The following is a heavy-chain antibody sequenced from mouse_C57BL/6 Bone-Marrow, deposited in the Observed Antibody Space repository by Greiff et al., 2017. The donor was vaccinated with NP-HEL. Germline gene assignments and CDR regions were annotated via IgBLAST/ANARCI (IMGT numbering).Heavy chain of an antibody. V-gene: IGHV2-5*01. CDR1: GFSLTSYG. CDR3: AKNKDDGYYVFAY. Sequence: VQLQQSGPGLVQPSQSLSITCTVSGFSLTSYGVHWVRQSPGKGLEWLGVIWRGGSTDYNAAFMSRLSITKDNSKSQVFFKMNSLQADDTAIYYCAKNKDDGYYVFAYWGQGTLVTVSA. D-gene: IGHD2-3*01. J-gene: IGHJ3*01. CDR2: IWRGGST.